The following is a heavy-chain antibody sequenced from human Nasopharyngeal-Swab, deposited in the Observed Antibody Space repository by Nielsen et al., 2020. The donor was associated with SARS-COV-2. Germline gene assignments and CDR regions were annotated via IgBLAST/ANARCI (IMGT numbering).Heavy chain of an antibody. D-gene: IGHD3-22*01. Sequence: GGSLRLSCAASGFTFSSSAMHWVRQAPGKGLEWVAVISYDGSNKYFADSVKGRFTISRDNSKSTLYLQMNSLRAEDTAVYYCASPPLDSSGYYYGFHYWGRGTLVTVSS. J-gene: IGHJ4*02. CDR2: ISYDGSNK. CDR1: GFTFSSSA. CDR3: ASPPLDSSGYYYGFHY. V-gene: IGHV3-30-3*01.